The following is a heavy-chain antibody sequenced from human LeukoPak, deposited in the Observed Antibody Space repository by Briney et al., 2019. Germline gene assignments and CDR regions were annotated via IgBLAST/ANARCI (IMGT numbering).Heavy chain of an antibody. V-gene: IGHV4-59*08. Sequence: PSETLSLTCTVSGGSISSYYWSWIRQPPGKGLEWIGYIYYSGGTNYNPSLKSRVTISVDTSKNQFSLKLSSVTAADTAVYYCARRPLAAAGHYYFDYWGQGTLVTVSS. CDR1: GGSISSYY. J-gene: IGHJ4*02. CDR2: IYYSGGT. D-gene: IGHD6-13*01. CDR3: ARRPLAAAGHYYFDY.